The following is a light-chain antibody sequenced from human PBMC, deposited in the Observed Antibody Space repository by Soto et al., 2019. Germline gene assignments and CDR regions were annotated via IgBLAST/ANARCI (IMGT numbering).Light chain of an antibody. J-gene: IGKJ1*01. CDR3: QQYDTDSPTT. V-gene: IGKV1-5*01. Sequence: DIQMTQSPSTLSASVGDRVTITCRVSQSISSWLAWYQQKAGRAPKLLIYHASSLESGVPSRFSGSGSGTDFTLTISSLQPDDFATYYCQQYDTDSPTTFGQGTKVEIK. CDR2: HAS. CDR1: QSISSW.